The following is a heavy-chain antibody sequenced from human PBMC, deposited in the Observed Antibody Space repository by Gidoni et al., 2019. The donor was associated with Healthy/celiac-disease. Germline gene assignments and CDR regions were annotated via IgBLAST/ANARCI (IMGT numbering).Heavy chain of an antibody. CDR3: ARATYCSGGSCYSEVIFDY. Sequence: QVQLQESGPGLVKPSETLSLTCTVSGGSLSSYYWSWIRQPPAKGLEWIGYIDYSGGTNYNPSLKSRVTISVDTSKNQFSLKLSSVTAADTAVYYCARATYCSGGSCYSEVIFDYWGQGTLVTVSS. CDR2: IDYSGGT. CDR1: GGSLSSYY. V-gene: IGHV4-59*01. D-gene: IGHD2-15*01. J-gene: IGHJ4*02.